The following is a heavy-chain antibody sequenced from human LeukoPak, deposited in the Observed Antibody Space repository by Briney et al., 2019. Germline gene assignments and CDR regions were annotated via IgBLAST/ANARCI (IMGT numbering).Heavy chain of an antibody. V-gene: IGHV4-39*07. D-gene: IGHD3-3*01. CDR2: IYYSGST. CDR3: AREGPIRFLDQIGY. CDR1: GGSISSSSYY. Sequence: SETLSLTCTVSGGSISSSSYYWGWIRQPPGKGLEWIGSIYYSGSTYYNPSLKSRVSISIDTSKNQFSLRLTSLNAADTAVYYCAREGPIRFLDQIGYWGQGILVTVSS. J-gene: IGHJ4*02.